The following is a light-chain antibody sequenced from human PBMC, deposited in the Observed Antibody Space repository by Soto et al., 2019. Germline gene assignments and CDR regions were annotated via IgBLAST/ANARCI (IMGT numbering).Light chain of an antibody. J-gene: IGKJ4*01. CDR1: QSVSRY. V-gene: IGKV3-15*01. CDR2: GAS. Sequence: EIVLTQSPGTLSLSLGERATLXXRARQSVSRYLAWYQQKPGQAPRLLXYGASTRATGIPARFSGSGSGTEFTLTISSLQSEDFAVYYCQQYNNWPPLTFGGGTKVDI. CDR3: QQYNNWPPLT.